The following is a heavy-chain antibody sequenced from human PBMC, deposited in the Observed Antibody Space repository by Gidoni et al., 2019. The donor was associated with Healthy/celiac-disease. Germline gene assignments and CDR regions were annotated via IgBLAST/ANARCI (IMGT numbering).Heavy chain of an antibody. V-gene: IGHV3-30*18. D-gene: IGHD3-22*01. Sequence: QVQLVESGGGVVQPGRSLRLSCAASAFTFSSYGMHWVRQAPGQGLEWVAVISYDGSNKYYADSVKGRFTISRDNSKNTLYLQMNSLRAEDTAVYYCAKDHSRVYDSSGYSDYWGQGTLVTVSS. CDR1: AFTFSSYG. CDR2: ISYDGSNK. J-gene: IGHJ4*02. CDR3: AKDHSRVYDSSGYSDY.